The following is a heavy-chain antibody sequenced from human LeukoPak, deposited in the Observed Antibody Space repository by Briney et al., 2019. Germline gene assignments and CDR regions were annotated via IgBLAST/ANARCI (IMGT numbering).Heavy chain of an antibody. D-gene: IGHD3-9*01. CDR1: GFTFNNYA. CDR2: ISGNGGDT. CDR3: AKESDFLTGYYFDY. Sequence: GGSLRLSCAASGFTFNNYALSWVRQAPGKGLEWVSAISGNGGDTYYADSVKGRFTVSRDISKSTLYLQMNSLRVEDTAVYYCAKESDFLTGYYFDYWGQGTLVTVSS. J-gene: IGHJ4*02. V-gene: IGHV3-23*01.